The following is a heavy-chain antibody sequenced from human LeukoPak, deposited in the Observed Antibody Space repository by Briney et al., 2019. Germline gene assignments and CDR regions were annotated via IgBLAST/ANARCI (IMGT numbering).Heavy chain of an antibody. CDR2: INPNSGGT. V-gene: IGHV1-2*02. D-gene: IGHD3-10*01. J-gene: IGHJ4*02. Sequence: ASVKVSCKASGYAFTGYYMHWVRQAPGQGLEWMGWINPNSGGTDYAQKFQGRVTMTRDTSISTAYMEVSRLRSDDTAVYYCARYYYGSGLHYFDYWGQGTPVTVSS. CDR1: GYAFTGYY. CDR3: ARYYYGSGLHYFDY.